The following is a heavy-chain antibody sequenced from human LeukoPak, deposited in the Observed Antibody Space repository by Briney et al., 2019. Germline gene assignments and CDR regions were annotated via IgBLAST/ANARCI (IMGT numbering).Heavy chain of an antibody. CDR3: AGLLYTPPTPY. CDR2: IWYDGSNK. J-gene: IGHJ4*02. V-gene: IGHV3-33*01. CDR1: GFTFSSYG. D-gene: IGHD3-3*01. Sequence: PGGSLRLSCAASGFTFSSYGMHWVRQAPGKGLERVAVIWYDGSNKYYADSVKGRFTISRDNSKNTLYLQMNSLRAEDTAVYYCAGLLYTPPTPYWGQGTLVTVSS.